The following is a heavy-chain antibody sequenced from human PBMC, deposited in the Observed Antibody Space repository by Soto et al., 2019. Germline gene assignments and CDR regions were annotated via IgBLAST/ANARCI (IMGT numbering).Heavy chain of an antibody. V-gene: IGHV1-69*06. J-gene: IGHJ6*02. Sequence: QVQLVQSGAEVKKPGSSVKVSCKASGGTFSSYAISWVRQAPGQGLEWMVGIIPIFGTANYAQKFQGRVMITADKSTSTADMELSSLRSEDTAVYYCARDGGTIYYSYGMDVWGQGTTVTVSS. CDR1: GGTFSSYA. CDR2: IIPIFGTA. D-gene: IGHD1-1*01. CDR3: ARDGGTIYYSYGMDV.